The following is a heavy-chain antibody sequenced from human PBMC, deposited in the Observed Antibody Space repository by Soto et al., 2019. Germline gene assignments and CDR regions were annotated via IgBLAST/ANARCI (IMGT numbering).Heavy chain of an antibody. J-gene: IGHJ4*02. V-gene: IGHV4-39*01. D-gene: IGHD2-15*01. CDR1: GGSIYRSGYY. CDR3: GKVLVGATGHTDSDS. Sequence: SETLSLTCTVSGGSIYRSGYYWGWIRQPPGRGLEWIGNIDYNGVTYSNPSLKSRVTISRDTSKNQFSLKLTSVTAADTALYYCGKVLVGATGHTDSDSWGPGTLATVSS. CDR2: IDYNGVT.